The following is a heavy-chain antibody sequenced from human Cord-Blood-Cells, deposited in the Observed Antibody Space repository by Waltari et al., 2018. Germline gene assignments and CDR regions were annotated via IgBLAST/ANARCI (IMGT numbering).Heavy chain of an antibody. CDR3: ARGDSPAEYSFDY. Sequence: QVQLVQSGAEVKKPGASVKVSCKASGYSSTGYYMHWVRQAPGQGLEWMGWINPNSGGTNYAKKFQGWVTMTRDTSISTAYMELSRLRSDDTAVYYCARGDSPAEYSFDYWGQGTLVTVSS. CDR2: INPNSGGT. D-gene: IGHD6-6*01. J-gene: IGHJ4*02. V-gene: IGHV1-2*04. CDR1: GYSSTGYY.